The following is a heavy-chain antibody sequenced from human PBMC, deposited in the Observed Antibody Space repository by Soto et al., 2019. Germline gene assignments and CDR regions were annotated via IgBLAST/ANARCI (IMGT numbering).Heavy chain of an antibody. CDR1: GYTFTYYA. D-gene: IGHD3-10*01. V-gene: IGHV1-18*01. CDR3: ARGALDFDY. Sequence: QVQLVQSGGEVKKPGASVKVSCKASGYTFTYYAVTWVRQAPGQGLEWMGWISAYNGHTKYAQNLQGRLTLTTDTSTTTAYMDLRSLRSDDTAVYYCARGALDFDYWGQGTLVTVSS. CDR2: ISAYNGHT. J-gene: IGHJ4*02.